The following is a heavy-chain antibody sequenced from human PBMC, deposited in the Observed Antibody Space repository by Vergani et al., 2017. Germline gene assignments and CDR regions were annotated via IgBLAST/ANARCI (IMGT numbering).Heavy chain of an antibody. CDR2: INHSGST. CDR1: GGSFSGYY. J-gene: IGHJ6*02. Sequence: QVQLQQWGAGLLKPSETLSLTCAVYGGSFSGYYWSWIRQPPGKGLEWIGEINHSGSTNYNPSLKSRVTISVDTSKNQFSLKLSSVTAADTAVYYCARGRYYGSGSYYNSPYYYYGMDVWGQGTTVTVSS. V-gene: IGHV4-34*01. CDR3: ARGRYYGSGSYYNSPYYYYGMDV. D-gene: IGHD3-10*01.